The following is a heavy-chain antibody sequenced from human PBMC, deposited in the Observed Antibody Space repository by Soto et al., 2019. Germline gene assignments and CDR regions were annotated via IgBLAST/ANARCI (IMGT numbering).Heavy chain of an antibody. CDR2: IYYSGST. Sequence: SETLSLTCTVSGGSISSYYWSWIRQPPGKGLEWIGYIYYSGSTNYNPSLKSRVTISVDTSKNQFSLKLSSVTAADTAVYYCASLTSILWEIDIWGQGTMVTVSS. J-gene: IGHJ3*02. V-gene: IGHV4-59*08. CDR1: GGSISSYY. D-gene: IGHD2-21*01. CDR3: ASLTSILWEIDI.